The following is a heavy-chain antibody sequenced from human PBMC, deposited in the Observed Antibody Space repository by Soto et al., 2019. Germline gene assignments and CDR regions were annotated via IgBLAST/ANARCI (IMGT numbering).Heavy chain of an antibody. CDR1: GYTFTIYF. CDR3: ARGIGGWFGVAYYYGMDV. D-gene: IGHD3-10*01. Sequence: ASVKVSCKASGYTFTIYFMHWVRQTPGQGLEWMGIITPNDGNTSYAQKFQGRVTMTTDTSTSTAYMDLRSLRSDDTAVYYCARGIGGWFGVAYYYGMDVWGQGTTVTVYS. J-gene: IGHJ6*02. V-gene: IGHV1-46*01. CDR2: ITPNDGNT.